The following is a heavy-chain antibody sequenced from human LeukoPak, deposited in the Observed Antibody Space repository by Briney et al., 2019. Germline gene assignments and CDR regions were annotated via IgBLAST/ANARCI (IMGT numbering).Heavy chain of an antibody. Sequence: SETLSLTCTVSGGSISSYYWSWIRQPPGKGLEWIGYIYYSGSTNYNPSLKSRVTISVDTSKNQFSLKLSSVTAADTAVYYCARVKQNHFDYWGQGTLVTVSS. V-gene: IGHV4-59*01. CDR2: IYYSGST. J-gene: IGHJ4*02. CDR1: GGSISSYY. CDR3: ARVKQNHFDY.